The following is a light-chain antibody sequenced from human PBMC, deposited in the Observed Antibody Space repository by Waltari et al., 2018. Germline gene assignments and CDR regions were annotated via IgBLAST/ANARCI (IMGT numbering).Light chain of an antibody. Sequence: EIVMTQSPTTLSVSPGKTATLSCTTSQTVGTKLAWYQQKPGQAPRLISFGASTRATGLPARFSASGSGTEFSLTISSLQSEDSAVYFCQHYYNWPLTFGGGTRIDI. CDR3: QHYYNWPLT. V-gene: IGKV3-15*01. CDR2: GAS. CDR1: QTVGTK. J-gene: IGKJ4*01.